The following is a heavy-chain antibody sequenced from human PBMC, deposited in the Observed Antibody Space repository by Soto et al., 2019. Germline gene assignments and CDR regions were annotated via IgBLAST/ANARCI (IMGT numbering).Heavy chain of an antibody. CDR1: GSRFSNYV. V-gene: IGHV1-69*06. D-gene: IGHD2-2*02. CDR2: IIPIFNST. Sequence: SVKVSCKVSGSRFSNYVISWVRQAPGHGLEWLGRIIPIFNSTKYAQSFQGRVTITADKSTSTSSLELSSLRSDDTAVYYCAREGRGKKAGYNGLVSLGYWGQGTLVTVSS. CDR3: AREGRGKKAGYNGLVSLGY. J-gene: IGHJ4*02.